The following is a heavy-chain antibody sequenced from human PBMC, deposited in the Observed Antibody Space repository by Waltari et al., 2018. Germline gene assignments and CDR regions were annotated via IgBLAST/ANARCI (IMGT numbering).Heavy chain of an antibody. CDR1: GFAFSDYT. CDR2: VSIRSTFI. CDR3: TRERWVPDH. D-gene: IGHD4-17*01. Sequence: EVEVVESGGGVVKPGGSLRLSCVASGFAFSDYTMDWVRQAPGKGLELVSSVSIRSTFIYYADSVDGRFTISRDNAKNSVYLEMNSLRAEDTAIYYCTRERWVPDHWGQGTLVTVSS. J-gene: IGHJ4*02. V-gene: IGHV3-21*02.